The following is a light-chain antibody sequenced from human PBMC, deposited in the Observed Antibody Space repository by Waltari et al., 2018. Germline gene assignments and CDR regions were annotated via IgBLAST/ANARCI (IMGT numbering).Light chain of an antibody. CDR1: QGISSY. CDR2: AAS. CDR3: QQLNSYPR. Sequence: DIQLTQSPSFLSASVGDRFTITCRASQGISSYLAWYQQKPGKAPKLLIYAASTLQSGVPSRFSGSGSGTEFTLTISSLQPEDFATYYCQQLNSYPRFGQGTRLEIK. J-gene: IGKJ5*01. V-gene: IGKV1-9*01.